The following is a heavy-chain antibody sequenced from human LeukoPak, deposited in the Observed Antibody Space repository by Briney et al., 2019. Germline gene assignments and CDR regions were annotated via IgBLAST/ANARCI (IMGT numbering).Heavy chain of an antibody. CDR2: IYHSGST. J-gene: IGHJ4*02. D-gene: IGHD5-24*01. CDR3: ARVRRDGYNFFYFDY. CDR1: GGSISSSNW. V-gene: IGHV4-4*02. Sequence: SGTLSLTCAVSGGSISSSNWWSWVRQPPGKGLEWIGEIYHSGSTNYNPSLKSRVTISVDTSKNQFSLKLSSVTAADTAVYYRARVRRDGYNFFYFDYWGQGTLVTVSS.